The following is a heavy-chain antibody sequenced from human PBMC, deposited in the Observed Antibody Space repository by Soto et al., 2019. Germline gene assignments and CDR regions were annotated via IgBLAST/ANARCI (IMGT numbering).Heavy chain of an antibody. V-gene: IGHV4-39*07. CDR2: IYYSGST. J-gene: IGHJ4*02. CDR3: ARVPLPYYFYY. Sequence: SETLSLTCTVSGGSIISSSYYWGWIRQPPGKGLEWIGSIYYSGSTYYNPSLKSRVTISVDTSKNQFSLKLSSVTAADTAVYYCARVPLPYYFYYWGQGTLVTVSS. CDR1: GGSIISSSYY.